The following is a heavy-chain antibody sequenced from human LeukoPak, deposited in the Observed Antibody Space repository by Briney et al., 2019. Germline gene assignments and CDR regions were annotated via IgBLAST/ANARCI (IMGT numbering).Heavy chain of an antibody. V-gene: IGHV3-7*01. CDR2: IKQDGSEK. CDR3: ARGLSWFDP. Sequence: PGGSLRLSCAASGFTSSAYWMTWVRQAPGKGLEWVANIKQDGSEKDYVDSVKGRFTISRDNAKNSLYLQMNSLRVEDTAVYHCARGLSWFDPWAREPWSSSPQ. D-gene: IGHD3-22*01. CDR1: GFTSSAYW. J-gene: IGHJ5*02.